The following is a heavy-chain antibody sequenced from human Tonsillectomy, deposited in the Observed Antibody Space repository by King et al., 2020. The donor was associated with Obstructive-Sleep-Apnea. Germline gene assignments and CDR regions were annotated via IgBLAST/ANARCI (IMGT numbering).Heavy chain of an antibody. V-gene: IGHV3-30*18. J-gene: IGHJ4*02. CDR2: ISADGTNE. Sequence: VQLVESGGGVVQPGRSLRLSCAASGFTFSSHGMHWVRQAPGKGLEWVAIISADGTNEYYADPVRGRFTISRDNSKNTLFLQMNSLRVEDTAVYSCAKEGGYAYGYEVDYWGKGTLVTVSS. D-gene: IGHD5-18*01. CDR3: AKEGGYAYGYEVDY. CDR1: GFTFSSHG.